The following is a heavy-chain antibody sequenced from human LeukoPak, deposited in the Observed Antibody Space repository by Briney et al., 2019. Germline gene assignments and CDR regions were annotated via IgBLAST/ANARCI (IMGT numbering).Heavy chain of an antibody. V-gene: IGHV4-59*08. J-gene: IGHJ4*02. CDR2: IYSTGST. D-gene: IGHD5-24*01. Sequence: PSETLSLTCSVSGGSISNYYWSWIRQTPGKGLEWIGHIYSTGSTTYSPSLKSRVIMSVDTSKNQFSLKVTSVTAADTAVYYCARHRSDGSYPLDSWGQGALVTVSS. CDR3: ARHRSDGSYPLDS. CDR1: GGSISNYY.